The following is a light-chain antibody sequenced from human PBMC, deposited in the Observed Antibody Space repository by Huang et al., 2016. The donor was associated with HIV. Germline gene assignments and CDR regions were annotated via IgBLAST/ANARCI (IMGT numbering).Light chain of an antibody. Sequence: AIQMTQSPSSLSAPVGDRVTITCRASKGIRNDLGWYRQRPGKAPKLLIYATSSLQSGVPSRFGGSGSGTDFTLTISSLRPEDFATYYCLQDYNFPWTFGQGTRVEIK. CDR2: ATS. J-gene: IGKJ1*01. V-gene: IGKV1-6*01. CDR1: KGIRND. CDR3: LQDYNFPWT.